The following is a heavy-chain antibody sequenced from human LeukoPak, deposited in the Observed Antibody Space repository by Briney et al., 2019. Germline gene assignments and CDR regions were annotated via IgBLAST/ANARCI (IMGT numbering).Heavy chain of an antibody. Sequence: PSETLSLTCTVSGGSISSGDYYWSWIRQPPGKGLEWIGYIYYSGSTYYNPSLKSRVTISVDTSKNQFSLKLSSVTAADTAVYYCARAAYGRGGLDAFDIWGQGTMVTVSS. CDR3: ARAAYGRGGLDAFDI. V-gene: IGHV4-30-4*01. CDR2: IYYSGST. J-gene: IGHJ3*02. D-gene: IGHD1-26*01. CDR1: GGSISSGDYY.